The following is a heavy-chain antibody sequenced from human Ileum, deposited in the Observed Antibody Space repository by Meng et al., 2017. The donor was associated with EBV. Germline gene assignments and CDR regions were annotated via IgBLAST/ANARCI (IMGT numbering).Heavy chain of an antibody. J-gene: IGHJ4*02. CDR3: ARERGGGDRGIH. V-gene: IGHV4-61*08. D-gene: IGHD2-21*02. CDR1: NGSVSSYGYY. CDR2: MSYTGST. Sequence: QVQLQESGPGLVKPSXXXXXTXSVSNGSVSSYGYYWTWIRQPPGKGLEWIGYMSYTGSTNYNSSLKSRVTISVDTSKNQFSLKLTSVTAADTAVYYCARERGGGDRGIHWGQGTLVTVSS.